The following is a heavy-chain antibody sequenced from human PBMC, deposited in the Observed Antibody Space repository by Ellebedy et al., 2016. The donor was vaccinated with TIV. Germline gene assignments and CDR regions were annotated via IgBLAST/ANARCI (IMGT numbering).Heavy chain of an antibody. D-gene: IGHD2-8*02. CDR1: GFTFSNYP. CDR2: ISGSGDTT. V-gene: IGHV3-23*01. CDR3: TRRAGGWGHFDY. Sequence: GESLKISCATSGFTFSNYPMNWVRQAPGKGLEWVSTISGSGDTTYYADSVRGRFSISSDNSKNTVFLEMNSLRAEDTATYYCTRRAGGWGHFDYWGQGTLVTASS. J-gene: IGHJ4*02.